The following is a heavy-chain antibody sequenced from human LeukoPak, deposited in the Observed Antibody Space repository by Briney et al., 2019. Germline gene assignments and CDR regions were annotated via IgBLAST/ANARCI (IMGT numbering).Heavy chain of an antibody. CDR1: GYTFTSYG. Sequence: SVKVSCKASGYTFTSYGISWVRQAPGQGLEWMGRIIPILGIANYAQKFQGRVTITADKSTSTAYMELSSLRSEDTAVYYCASSLGYSSSWYLGDFDYWGQGTLVTVSS. CDR2: IIPILGIA. J-gene: IGHJ4*02. CDR3: ASSLGYSSSWYLGDFDY. V-gene: IGHV1-69*04. D-gene: IGHD6-13*01.